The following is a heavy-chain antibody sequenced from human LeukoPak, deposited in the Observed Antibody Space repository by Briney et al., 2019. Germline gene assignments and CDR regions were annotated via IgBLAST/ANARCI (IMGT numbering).Heavy chain of an antibody. CDR2: ISAYNGNT. V-gene: IGHV1-18*01. D-gene: IGHD4-17*01. CDR3: ARSSIRTTNDYGDYPDY. CDR1: GYTFTSYG. J-gene: IGHJ4*02. Sequence: ASVKVSCKASGYTFTSYGISWVRQSPGQGLEWMGWISAYNGNTNYAQKLQGRVTMTTDTSTSTAYMELRSLRSDDTAVYYCARSSIRTTNDYGDYPDYWGQGTLVTVSS.